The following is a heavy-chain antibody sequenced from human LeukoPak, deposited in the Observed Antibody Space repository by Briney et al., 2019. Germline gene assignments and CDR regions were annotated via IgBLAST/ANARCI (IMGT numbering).Heavy chain of an antibody. V-gene: IGHV5-51*01. J-gene: IGHJ4*02. CDR2: IYPGDSDT. Sequence: GESLKISCQGSGSSFTSYWIGWVRQLPGKGLEWMGIIYPGDSDTRYSPSFQGQVTISADKSISTAYLQWSSLKASDTAMYYCARQPFYGDYHAPFDYWGQGTLVTVSS. D-gene: IGHD4-17*01. CDR3: ARQPFYGDYHAPFDY. CDR1: GSSFTSYW.